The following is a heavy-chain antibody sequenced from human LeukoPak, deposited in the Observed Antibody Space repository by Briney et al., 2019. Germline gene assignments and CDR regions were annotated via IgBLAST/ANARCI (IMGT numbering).Heavy chain of an antibody. J-gene: IGHJ5*02. CDR1: GDSVSSSNFF. D-gene: IGHD6-6*01. V-gene: IGHV4-39*02. CDR2: FHYGGSA. CDR3: ARHEYQVFPPANWFDP. Sequence: SETLSLTCTVSGDSVSSSNFFWGWIRQSPGKGLEWIGSFHYGGSAFYNPSLKSRVTISVDTSNSHFSLELTSVTAADSAVYYCARHEYQVFPPANWFDPWGQGTLVTVSS.